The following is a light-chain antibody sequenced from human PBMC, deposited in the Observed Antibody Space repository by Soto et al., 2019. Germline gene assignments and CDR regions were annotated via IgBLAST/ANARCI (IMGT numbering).Light chain of an antibody. Sequence: QSVLKQPPSLSAAPGQKVTISCSGSRSNIGGNSVYWYQQLPGTAPKLLIYDANKRPSGIPDRFSGSKAGTSATLGITGFQTGEEAEYYFGSWDSGLSAYVFGTGTKVTVL. CDR2: DAN. CDR1: RSNIGGNS. J-gene: IGLJ1*01. V-gene: IGLV1-51*01. CDR3: GSWDSGLSAYV.